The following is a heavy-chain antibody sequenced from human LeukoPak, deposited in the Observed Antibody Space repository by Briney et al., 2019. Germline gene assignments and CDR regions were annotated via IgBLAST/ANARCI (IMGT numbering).Heavy chain of an antibody. D-gene: IGHD3-22*01. CDR3: ARDYYDSSASATFDY. CDR1: GFTFDTYT. CDR2: IASDTTYM. V-gene: IGHV3-21*06. Sequence: PGGSLRLSCEASGFTFDTYTVNWVRQDPGKGLEWVSSIASDTTYMKYADSVKGRFTVSRGNAKNSVFLEMKSLRADDTAIYFCARDYYDSSASATFDYWGRGTLVTVSS. J-gene: IGHJ4*02.